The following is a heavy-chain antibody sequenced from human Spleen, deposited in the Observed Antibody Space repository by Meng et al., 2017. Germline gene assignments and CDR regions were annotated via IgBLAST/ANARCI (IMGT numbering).Heavy chain of an antibody. J-gene: IGHJ4*02. V-gene: IGHV5-51*01. D-gene: IGHD5-24*01. CDR2: IFPGDSDA. CDR3: TRPGNGYYLEY. Sequence: KVSCKGSGYSFSNYWIGWVRQLPGKGLEGMGIIFPGDSDATYNPSFEGQVTISADKSISTAYLQWSSLTASDTAIYYCTRPGNGYYLEYWGQGTLVTVSS. CDR1: GYSFSNYW.